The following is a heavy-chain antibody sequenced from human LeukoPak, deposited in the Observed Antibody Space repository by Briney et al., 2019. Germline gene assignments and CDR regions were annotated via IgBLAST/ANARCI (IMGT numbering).Heavy chain of an antibody. V-gene: IGHV3-23*01. D-gene: IGHD6-13*01. Sequence: GGSLRLSCAASGFTFSNYAMSWVRQAPGKGLEWVSDISGSGDNTYYADSVKGQFTISRDNSKDTLYLQMNSLRAEDTAVYYCARDPYSSSYYYFDYWGQGTLVTVSS. J-gene: IGHJ4*02. CDR3: ARDPYSSSYYYFDY. CDR2: ISGSGDNT. CDR1: GFTFSNYA.